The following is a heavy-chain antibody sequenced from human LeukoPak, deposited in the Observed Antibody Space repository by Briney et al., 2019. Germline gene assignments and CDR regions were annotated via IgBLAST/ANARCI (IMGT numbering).Heavy chain of an antibody. D-gene: IGHD2-21*02. Sequence: ASVKVSCKASGSTFTSYGITWVRQAPGQGLEWMGWISAYSGNTNYAQKVQGRVTMTTDTSTSTAYMELRSLRSDDTAVYYCARDTAAGPDAFDIWGQGTMVTVSS. V-gene: IGHV1-18*01. CDR1: GSTFTSYG. J-gene: IGHJ3*02. CDR3: ARDTAAGPDAFDI. CDR2: ISAYSGNT.